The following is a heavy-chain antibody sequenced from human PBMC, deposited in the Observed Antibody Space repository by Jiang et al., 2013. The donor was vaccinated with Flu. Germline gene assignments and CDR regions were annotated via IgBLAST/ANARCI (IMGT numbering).Heavy chain of an antibody. V-gene: IGHV7-4-1*02. CDR3: ARNLRWLQSYYYYYGMDV. D-gene: IGHD5-24*01. CDR2: INTNTGNP. Sequence: YTFTSYAMNWVRQAPGQGLEWMGWINTNTGNPTYAQGFTGRFVFSLDTSVSTAYLQISSLKAEDTAVYYCARNLRWLQSYYYYYGMDVWGQGTTVTVSS. J-gene: IGHJ6*02. CDR1: YTFTSYA.